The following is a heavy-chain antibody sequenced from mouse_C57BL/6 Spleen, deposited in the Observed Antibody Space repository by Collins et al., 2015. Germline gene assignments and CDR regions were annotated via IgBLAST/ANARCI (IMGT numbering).Heavy chain of an antibody. CDR1: GYSITSGYY. D-gene: IGHD1-1*01. J-gene: IGHJ3*01. Sequence: DVQLQESGPGLVKPSQSLSLTCSVTGYSITSGYYWNWIRQFPGNKLEWMGYISYDGSNNYNPSLKNRISITRDTSKNQFFLKLNSVTTEDTATYYCARDQGIYYYSSTWFAYWGQGTLVTVSA. V-gene: IGHV3-6*01. CDR3: ARDQGIYYYSSTWFAY. CDR2: ISYDGSN.